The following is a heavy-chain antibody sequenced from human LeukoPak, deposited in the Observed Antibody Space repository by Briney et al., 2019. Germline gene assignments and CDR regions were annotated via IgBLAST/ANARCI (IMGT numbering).Heavy chain of an antibody. Sequence: PGGSLRLSCAASGFTFTNYAMNWVRQAPGKGLEWVANIKQDGSEKYYVDSVRGRFTISRDNAKNSLSLQMNSLRAEDTAVYYCARGRYSSRSGGYYFDIWGQGTLVTVSS. D-gene: IGHD2-2*01. CDR3: ARGRYSSRSGGYYFDI. V-gene: IGHV3-7*01. J-gene: IGHJ4*02. CDR1: GFTFTNYA. CDR2: IKQDGSEK.